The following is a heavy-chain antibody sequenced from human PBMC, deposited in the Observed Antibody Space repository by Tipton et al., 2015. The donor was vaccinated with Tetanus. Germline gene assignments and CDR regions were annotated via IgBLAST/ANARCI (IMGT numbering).Heavy chain of an antibody. CDR2: TSSNGSST. Sequence: SLRLSCSASGFIFSSYAMHWVRQAPGKGLEYVSATSSNGSSTYYADSVKGRFTISRDNSKNTLYLQMSSLRAEDTAVDYCVTARSSHCYDSSGPDAFDIWGQGTMVTVSS. J-gene: IGHJ3*02. CDR1: GFIFSSYA. CDR3: VTARSSHCYDSSGPDAFDI. D-gene: IGHD3-22*01. V-gene: IGHV3-64D*08.